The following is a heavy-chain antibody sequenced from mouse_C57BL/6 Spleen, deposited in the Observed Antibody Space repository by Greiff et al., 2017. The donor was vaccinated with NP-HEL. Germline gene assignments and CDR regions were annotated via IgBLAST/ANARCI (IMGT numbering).Heavy chain of an antibody. Sequence: QVQLKQSGPELVRPGVSVKISCKGSGYTFTDYAMHWVKQSHAKSLEWIGVISTYYGDASYNQKFKDKATMTVDKSSSTAYMELARLTSEDSAVYYCARSGYYYGSPDYYAMDYWGQGTSVTVSS. D-gene: IGHD1-1*01. J-gene: IGHJ4*01. CDR3: ARSGYYYGSPDYYAMDY. CDR1: GYTFTDYA. V-gene: IGHV1-67*01. CDR2: ISTYYGDA.